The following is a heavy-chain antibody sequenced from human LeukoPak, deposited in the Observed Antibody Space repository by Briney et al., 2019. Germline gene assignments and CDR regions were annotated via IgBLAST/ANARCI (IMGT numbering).Heavy chain of an antibody. CDR3: ARGTLLRHFDWLRPLGSLHY. V-gene: IGHV1-18*01. CDR1: GYTFSNYS. D-gene: IGHD3-9*01. Sequence: ASVKVSCKASGYTFSNYSISWVRQAPGQGLEWMGWLSAYNGNTKYAQKLQGRVTMTTDTSTNTAYMELRSLRSDDTAVYYCARGTLLRHFDWLRPLGSLHYWGQGTLVTVSS. CDR2: LSAYNGNT. J-gene: IGHJ4*02.